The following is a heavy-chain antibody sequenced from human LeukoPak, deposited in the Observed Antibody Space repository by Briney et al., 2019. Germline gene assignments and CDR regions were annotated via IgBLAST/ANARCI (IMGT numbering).Heavy chain of an antibody. CDR2: IRCSSSYI. Sequence: PGGSLRLSCAASGFTFSSYSMNWVRQAPGKGLEWVSYIRCSSSYIYYADSVKGRFTISRDNAKNSLYLQMNSLRAEDTAVYYCARDISSGWYQRSDEFDYWGQGTLVTVSS. J-gene: IGHJ4*02. CDR1: GFTFSSYS. CDR3: ARDISSGWYQRSDEFDY. D-gene: IGHD6-19*01. V-gene: IGHV3-21*01.